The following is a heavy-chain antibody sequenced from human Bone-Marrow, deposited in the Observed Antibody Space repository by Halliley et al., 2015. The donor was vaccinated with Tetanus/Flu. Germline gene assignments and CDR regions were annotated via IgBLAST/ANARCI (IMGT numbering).Heavy chain of an antibody. J-gene: IGHJ5*02. Sequence: GKGLEWIGYIYYSGSTNYNPSLKSRVTISVDSSKNQFSLKLSSVTAADMAVYYCARTNSGGFDPWGQGTLVTVSS. CDR2: IYYSGST. V-gene: IGHV4-61*10. CDR3: ARTNSGGFDP. D-gene: IGHD2-15*01.